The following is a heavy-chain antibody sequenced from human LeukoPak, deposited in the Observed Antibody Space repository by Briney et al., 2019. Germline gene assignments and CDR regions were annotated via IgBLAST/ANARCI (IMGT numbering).Heavy chain of an antibody. J-gene: IGHJ4*02. V-gene: IGHV1-18*04. Sequence: GDSVKVSCKTSGYTFAAYYIHWVRQAPGQGLEWMGWISAYNGNTNYAQKLQGRVTMTTDTSTSTAYMELRSLRSDDTAVYYCARDVRVATNLDYWGQGTLVTVSS. D-gene: IGHD5-12*01. CDR3: ARDVRVATNLDY. CDR1: GYTFAAYY. CDR2: ISAYNGNT.